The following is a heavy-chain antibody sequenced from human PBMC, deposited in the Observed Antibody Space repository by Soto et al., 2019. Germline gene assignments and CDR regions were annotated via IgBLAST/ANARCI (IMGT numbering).Heavy chain of an antibody. CDR3: ARDYSNYFYYYYGMDV. J-gene: IGHJ6*02. CDR1: GFTFSSYG. D-gene: IGHD4-4*01. V-gene: IGHV3-33*01. CDR2: IWYDGSNK. Sequence: GGSLRLSCAASGFTFSSYGMHWVRQAPGKGLEWVAVIWYDGSNKYYADSVKGRFTISRDNSKNTLYLQMNSLRAEDTAVYYCARDYSNYFYYYYGMDVWGQGTTVTVSS.